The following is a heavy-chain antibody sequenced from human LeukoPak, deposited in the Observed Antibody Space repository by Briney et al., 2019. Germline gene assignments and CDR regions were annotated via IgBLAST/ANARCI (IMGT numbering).Heavy chain of an antibody. D-gene: IGHD3-3*01. Sequence: GGSLRLSCAASGFTFSSFPMHWVRQAPGKGLEWVAVISYDESNEYYADSVKGRFTISRDNSKNTLYLQMNSLRAEDTAVYYCARDRDDFWSGMAYYFDYWGQGTLVTVSS. CDR2: ISYDESNE. V-gene: IGHV3-30*04. CDR1: GFTFSSFP. CDR3: ARDRDDFWSGMAYYFDY. J-gene: IGHJ4*02.